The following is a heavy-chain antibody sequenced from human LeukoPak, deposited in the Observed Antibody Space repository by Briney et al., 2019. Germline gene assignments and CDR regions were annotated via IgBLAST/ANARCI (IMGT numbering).Heavy chain of an antibody. J-gene: IGHJ4*02. CDR3: AAGLVTPY. CDR1: GFTFSTYT. V-gene: IGHV3-21*01. Sequence: GGSLRLSCAAPGFTFSTYTLNWVRQAPGKGLEWVSSVSSRSSYIYYADSVKGRFTISRDNAKNSLYLQMNSLRVEDTAVYYCAAGLVTPYWGQGTLVTVSS. D-gene: IGHD3/OR15-3a*01. CDR2: VSSRSSYI.